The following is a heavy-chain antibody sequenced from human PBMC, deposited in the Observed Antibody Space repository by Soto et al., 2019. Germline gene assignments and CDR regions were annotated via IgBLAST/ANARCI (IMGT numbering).Heavy chain of an antibody. V-gene: IGHV1-2*02. CDR3: AANIAVAAGAFDI. Sequence: ASVKVSCKASGYTFTGYHMHWVRQAPGQGLEWMGWINPNSGGTNYAQKFQGRVTMTRDTSISTAYMELSRLRSDDTAVYYCAANIAVAAGAFDIWGQGTMVTVSS. D-gene: IGHD6-19*01. CDR1: GYTFTGYH. CDR2: INPNSGGT. J-gene: IGHJ3*02.